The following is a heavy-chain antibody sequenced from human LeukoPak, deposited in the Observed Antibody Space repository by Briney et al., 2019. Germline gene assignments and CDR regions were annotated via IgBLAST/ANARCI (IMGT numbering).Heavy chain of an antibody. Sequence: GGSLRLSCAASGFTFDDYGMSWVRQAPGKGLEWVSGISWNGGSTGYADSVKGRFTISRDNAKNSLYLQMNSLRAEDTALYYCARGLRHYGDYGYYMDVWGKGTTVTVSS. D-gene: IGHD4-17*01. CDR2: ISWNGGST. CDR1: GFTFDDYG. J-gene: IGHJ6*03. V-gene: IGHV3-20*04. CDR3: ARGLRHYGDYGYYMDV.